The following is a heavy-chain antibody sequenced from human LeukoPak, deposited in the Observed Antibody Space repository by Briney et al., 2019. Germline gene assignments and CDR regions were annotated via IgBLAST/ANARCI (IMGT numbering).Heavy chain of an antibody. CDR1: GYTFTSYA. CDR3: ARDTGYYGSGRGYFDY. CDR2: INAGNGNT. V-gene: IGHV1-3*03. J-gene: IGHJ4*02. D-gene: IGHD3-10*01. Sequence: ASVKVSCKASGYTFTSYAMHWVRQAPGQRLEWMGWINAGNGNTKYSQEFQGRVTITRDTSASTACMELSSLRSEDMAVYYCARDTGYYGSGRGYFDYWGQGTLVTVSS.